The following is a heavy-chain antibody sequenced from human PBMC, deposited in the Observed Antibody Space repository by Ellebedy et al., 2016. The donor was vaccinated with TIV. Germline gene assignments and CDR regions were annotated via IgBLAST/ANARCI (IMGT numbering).Heavy chain of an antibody. Sequence: GESLKISCVGSGFSVSTNYVGWVRQAPGKGLEWVSVMYSGGTTHYADSAKGRFTISRDDAKNTLYLQMNSLRAEDTAIYYCAREGDWEDLDYWGQGTLVTVSS. D-gene: IGHD3/OR15-3a*01. CDR2: MYSGGTT. V-gene: IGHV3-53*01. CDR1: GFSVSTNY. CDR3: AREGDWEDLDY. J-gene: IGHJ4*02.